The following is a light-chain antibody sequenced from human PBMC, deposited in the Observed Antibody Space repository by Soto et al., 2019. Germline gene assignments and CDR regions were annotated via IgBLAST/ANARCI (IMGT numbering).Light chain of an antibody. J-gene: IGLJ1*01. Sequence: QSVLTQPASVSGSPGQSITISCTGTSSDVGSYNLVSWYQQHPGKAPKLMIYEGSKRPSGVSNRFSGSKSGNTASLTISGLQAEDEADYYCCSYAGSSNFVLGTGTKV. V-gene: IGLV2-23*01. CDR3: CSYAGSSNFV. CDR1: SSDVGSYNL. CDR2: EGS.